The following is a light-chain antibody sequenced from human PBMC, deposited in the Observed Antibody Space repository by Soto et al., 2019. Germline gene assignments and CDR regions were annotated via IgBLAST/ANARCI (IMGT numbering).Light chain of an antibody. CDR1: SSDVGTYNL. J-gene: IGLJ3*02. CDR3: CSYAGGKSWV. V-gene: IGLV2-23*01. Sequence: QSVLTQPASVSGSPGQSITISCTGSSSDVGTYNLVSWYQQHPGKAPKLIIYEDNKRPSGLSNRFSGSKSGNTASLTIAGLQAGDEADYYCCSYAGGKSWVFGGGTKLTVL. CDR2: EDN.